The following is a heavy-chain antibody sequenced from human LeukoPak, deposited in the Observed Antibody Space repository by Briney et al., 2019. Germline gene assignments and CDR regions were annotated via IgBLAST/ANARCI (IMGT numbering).Heavy chain of an antibody. D-gene: IGHD2-15*01. Sequence: GGSLRLSCAASGFTFDDYAMHWVRQAPGKGLEWVSGISWNSGSIGYADSVKGRFTISRDNAKNSLYLQMNSLRAEDTAVYYCAREEDSCSGGSCYSNYWGQGTLVTVSS. J-gene: IGHJ4*02. CDR1: GFTFDDYA. CDR2: ISWNSGSI. CDR3: AREEDSCSGGSCYSNY. V-gene: IGHV3-9*01.